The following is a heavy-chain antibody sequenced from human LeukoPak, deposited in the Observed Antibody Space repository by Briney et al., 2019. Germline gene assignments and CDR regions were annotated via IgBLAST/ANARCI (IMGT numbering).Heavy chain of an antibody. V-gene: IGHV4-34*01. D-gene: IGHD2-2*01. J-gene: IGHJ5*02. CDR1: GGSFSGYY. CDR3: ARGGHPYCSSTSCYALDNNQSKYRNTQRELRKGNINWFDP. CDR2: INHSGST. Sequence: SETLSLTCAVYGGSFSGYYWSWIRQPPGKGLEWIGEINHSGSTNYNPSLKSRVTISVDTSKNQFSLKLSSVTAADTAVYYCARGGHPYCSSTSCYALDNNQSKYRNTQRELRKGNINWFDPWGQGTLVTVSS.